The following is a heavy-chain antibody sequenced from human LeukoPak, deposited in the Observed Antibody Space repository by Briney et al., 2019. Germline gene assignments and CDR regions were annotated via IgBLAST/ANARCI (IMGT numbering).Heavy chain of an antibody. CDR3: ARPQGGRQIWLHFDY. CDR1: GFTFSNYG. V-gene: IGHV3-33*01. CDR2: IWYDGSTQ. Sequence: QPGGSLRLSCATSGFTFSNYGMHWVRQAPGKGLEWVALIWYDGSTQYYADSVKGRFTISRDNSKNTLYLQMNSLRAEDTAVYYCARPQGGRQIWLHFDYWGQGTVVTVSS. J-gene: IGHJ4*02. D-gene: IGHD5-18*01.